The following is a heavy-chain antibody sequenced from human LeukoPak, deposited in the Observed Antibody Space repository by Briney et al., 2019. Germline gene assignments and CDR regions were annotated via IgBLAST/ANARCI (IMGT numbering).Heavy chain of an antibody. CDR2: ISSSGSTI. Sequence: GGSLRLSCAASGFTFSSYEMNWVRQAPGKGLEWVSYISSSGSTIYYADSVKGRFTISRDNAKNSLYLQMNSLRAEDTAVYYCASTVYYDFWSGLDYWGQGTLVTVSS. D-gene: IGHD3-3*01. V-gene: IGHV3-48*03. CDR1: GFTFSSYE. CDR3: ASTVYYDFWSGLDY. J-gene: IGHJ4*02.